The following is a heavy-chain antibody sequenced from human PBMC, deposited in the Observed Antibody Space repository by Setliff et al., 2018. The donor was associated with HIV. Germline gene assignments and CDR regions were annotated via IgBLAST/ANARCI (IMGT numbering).Heavy chain of an antibody. D-gene: IGHD1-7*01. CDR1: GGSISSYY. CDR3: ARGDGTKYYYYYYMDV. CDR2: INHSGST. J-gene: IGHJ6*03. Sequence: SETLSLTCTVSGGSISSYYWSWIRQSPGKGLEWIGEINHSGSTNFNPSLKSRVTISLDTSKNQFSLRLSSVTAADTAVYYCARGDGTKYYYYYYMDVWGKGTTVTVSS. V-gene: IGHV4-34*01.